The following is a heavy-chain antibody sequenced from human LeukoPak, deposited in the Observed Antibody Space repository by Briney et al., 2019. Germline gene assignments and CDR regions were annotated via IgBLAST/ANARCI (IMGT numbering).Heavy chain of an antibody. Sequence: SETLSLTYTVSGGSISSYYWSWIRQPPGKGLEWIGYIYTSGSTNYNPSLKSRVTISVDPSKHQFSLKLSSVTAADTAVYYCARQREYYYSMDVWGKGTTVTVSS. CDR3: ARQREYYYSMDV. D-gene: IGHD6-25*01. CDR2: IYTSGST. J-gene: IGHJ6*03. CDR1: GGSISSYY. V-gene: IGHV4-4*09.